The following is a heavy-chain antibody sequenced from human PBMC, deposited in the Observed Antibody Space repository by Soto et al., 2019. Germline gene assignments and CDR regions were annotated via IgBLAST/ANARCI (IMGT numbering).Heavy chain of an antibody. CDR2: ISSSSSYI. V-gene: IGHV3-21*01. CDR1: GFTFSSYS. CDR3: ARVEAIDY. J-gene: IGHJ4*02. Sequence: EVQLVASGGGLVKPGGSLRLSCAASGFTFSSYSMNWVRQAPGKGLEWVSSISSSSSYIYYADSVGVRFTTSGDNAKNSLYLQMNSSRAEDTAVYYCARVEAIDYWGQGTLVTVSS.